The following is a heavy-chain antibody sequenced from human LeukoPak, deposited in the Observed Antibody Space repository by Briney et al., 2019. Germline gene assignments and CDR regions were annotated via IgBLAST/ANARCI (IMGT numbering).Heavy chain of an antibody. Sequence: GASVKVSCKASGGTFSSYAISWVRQAPGQGLEWMGGIIPIFGTANYAQKFQGRVTITTDESTSTAYMELSSLRSEDTAVYYCARDRPGGNYFDYWGQGTLVTVST. CDR2: IIPIFGTA. CDR1: GGTFSSYA. CDR3: ARDRPGGNYFDY. D-gene: IGHD3-16*01. J-gene: IGHJ4*02. V-gene: IGHV1-69*05.